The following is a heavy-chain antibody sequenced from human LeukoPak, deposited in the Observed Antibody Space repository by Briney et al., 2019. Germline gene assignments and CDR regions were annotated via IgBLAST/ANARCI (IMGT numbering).Heavy chain of an antibody. CDR3: ATHSSGWQNFDY. D-gene: IGHD6-19*01. V-gene: IGHV3-30-3*01. J-gene: IGHJ4*02. Sequence: GGSLRLSCAASGFTFSSYAIHWVRQAPGKGLEWVAVISYDGSNKYYADSVKGRFTISRDNSKNTLYLQMNSLRAEDTAVYYCATHSSGWQNFDYWGQGTLVTVSS. CDR1: GFTFSSYA. CDR2: ISYDGSNK.